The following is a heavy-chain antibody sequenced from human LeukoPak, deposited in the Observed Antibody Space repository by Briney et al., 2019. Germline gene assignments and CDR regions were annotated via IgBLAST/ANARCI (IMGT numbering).Heavy chain of an antibody. D-gene: IGHD1-26*01. J-gene: IGHJ4*02. V-gene: IGHV1-24*01. CDR1: GYTLTELS. CDR2: FDPEDGET. Sequence: ASVKVSCKVSGYTLTELSMHWVRQAPGKGLEWMGGFDPEDGETIYAQKFQGRVTMTEDTSTDTAYMELSSLRAEDTAVYYCATDLKRIVGATSFDYWGQGTLVTVSS. CDR3: ATDLKRIVGATSFDY.